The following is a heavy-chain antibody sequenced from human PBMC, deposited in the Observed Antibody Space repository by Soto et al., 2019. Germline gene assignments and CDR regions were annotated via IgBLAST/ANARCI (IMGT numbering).Heavy chain of an antibody. J-gene: IGHJ4*02. D-gene: IGHD1-26*01. V-gene: IGHV4-34*01. Sequence: TSETLSLTCAVYGGSFSGYYWSWIRQPPGKGLEWIGEINHSGSTNYNPSLKSRVTISVDTSKNQFSLKLSSVTAADTAVYYCARGRDSGSYSFFDYWGQGTLVTVSS. CDR2: INHSGST. CDR3: ARGRDSGSYSFFDY. CDR1: GGSFSGYY.